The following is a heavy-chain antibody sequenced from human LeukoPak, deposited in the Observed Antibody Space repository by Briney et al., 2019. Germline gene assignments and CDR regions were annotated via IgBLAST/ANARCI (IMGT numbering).Heavy chain of an antibody. CDR3: ARGYSGYESNY. D-gene: IGHD5-12*01. Sequence: PSETLSLTCTVSGGSISSYYWSWIRQPPGKGLEWIGYIHYSGSTNYNPSLKSRVTISVDTSKNQFSLKLSSVTAADTAVYYCARGYSGYESNYWGQGTLVTVSS. J-gene: IGHJ4*02. CDR1: GGSISSYY. V-gene: IGHV4-59*01. CDR2: IHYSGST.